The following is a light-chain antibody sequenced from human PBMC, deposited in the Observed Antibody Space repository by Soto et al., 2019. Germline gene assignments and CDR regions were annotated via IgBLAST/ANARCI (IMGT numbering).Light chain of an antibody. V-gene: IGKV3-11*01. J-gene: IGKJ3*01. CDR2: DAS. CDR3: QQYGRT. CDR1: HDVSVS. Sequence: VVMTPPPNTLSLSPGDAATLSCRAGHDVSVSLVRYQQRPGQAPRLLIHDASNRATGIPARFSGSGSGTDFTLTISRLEPEDFAVYYCQQYGRTFGPGTKVDIK.